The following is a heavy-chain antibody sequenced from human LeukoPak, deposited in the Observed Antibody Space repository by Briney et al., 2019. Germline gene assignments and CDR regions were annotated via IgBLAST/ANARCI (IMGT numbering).Heavy chain of an antibody. CDR3: ARHQRGNSDAFDI. D-gene: IGHD4-23*01. J-gene: IGHJ3*02. CDR2: ISHSGIT. CDR1: GGSFSGYY. Sequence: PSETLSLTCAVYGGSFSGYYWSWIRQPPGKGLEWIAEISHSGITNFNPSLKSRVTISVDTSKNQFSLKLSSVTAADTAVYYCARHQRGNSDAFDIWGHGTMVTVSS. V-gene: IGHV4-34*01.